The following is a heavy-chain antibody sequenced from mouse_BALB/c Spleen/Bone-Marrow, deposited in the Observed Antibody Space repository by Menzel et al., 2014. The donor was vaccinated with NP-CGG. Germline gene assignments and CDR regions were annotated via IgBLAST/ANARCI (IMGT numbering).Heavy chain of an antibody. Sequence: VMLVESGPGLVAPSQSLSITCTVSGFSLTSYGVHWVRQPPGKGLEWLGLIWAGGSTNYNSALMSRLSISKDNSKSQVFLKMNSLQTDDTAMYYCARKGYGSRGGYFDVWGAGTTVTVSS. V-gene: IGHV2-9*02. CDR2: IWAGGST. J-gene: IGHJ1*01. CDR1: GFSLTSYG. D-gene: IGHD1-1*01. CDR3: ARKGYGSRGGYFDV.